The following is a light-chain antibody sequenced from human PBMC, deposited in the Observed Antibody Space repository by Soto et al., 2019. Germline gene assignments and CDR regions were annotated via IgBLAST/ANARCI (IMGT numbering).Light chain of an antibody. CDR3: QQYENLPPT. CDR2: DAS. Sequence: DIQMTQSPSSLSASIGDRVILTCQASEAIANSLHWYQHKPGKAPKLLIYDASNLERGGPARFSGSGSGTDFSFTISSLQPEDIATYYCQQYENLPPTFGQGTRLEIK. J-gene: IGKJ5*01. V-gene: IGKV1-33*01. CDR1: EAIANS.